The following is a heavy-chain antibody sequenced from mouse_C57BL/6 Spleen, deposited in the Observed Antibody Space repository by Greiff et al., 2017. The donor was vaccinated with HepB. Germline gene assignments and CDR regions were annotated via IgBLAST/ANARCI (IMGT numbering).Heavy chain of an antibody. CDR3: ARHYYGSSPPYWYFDV. Sequence: EVKVVESGGGLVKPGGSLKLSCAASGFTFSSYTMSWVRQTPEKRLEWVATISGGGGNTYYPDSVKGRFTISRDNAKNTLYLQMSRLRSEDTALYYCARHYYGSSPPYWYFDVWGTGTTVTVSS. J-gene: IGHJ1*03. D-gene: IGHD1-1*01. CDR2: ISGGGGNT. V-gene: IGHV5-9*01. CDR1: GFTFSSYT.